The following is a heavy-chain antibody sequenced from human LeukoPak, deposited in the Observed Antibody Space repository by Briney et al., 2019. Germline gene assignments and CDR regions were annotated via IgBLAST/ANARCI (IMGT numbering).Heavy chain of an antibody. CDR1: GYSISSGSYY. Sequence: PSETLSLTCTVSGYSISSGSYYWSWIRQPAGKGLEWIGRIYTSGSTNYNPSLKSRVTISVDTSKNQFSLKLSSVTAADTAVYYCAREGSYYPPYIDYWGQGTLVTVSS. D-gene: IGHD1-26*01. CDR3: AREGSYYPPYIDY. CDR2: IYTSGST. J-gene: IGHJ4*02. V-gene: IGHV4-61*02.